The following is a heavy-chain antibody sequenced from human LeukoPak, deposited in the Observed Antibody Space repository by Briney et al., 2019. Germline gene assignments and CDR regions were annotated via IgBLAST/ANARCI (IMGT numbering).Heavy chain of an antibody. D-gene: IGHD6-13*01. CDR3: ARDIPRSSSSWYVGDYYYGMDV. V-gene: IGHV4-39*07. CDR2: IYYSGST. Sequence: SQTLSLTCTVSGCSISSSSYYWGWIRQPPGNGLEWIGSIYYSGSTYYNPSLKSRVITSVDTSKNQFSLKLSSVTAADTAVYYCARDIPRSSSSWYVGDYYYGMDVWGQGTTVTVSS. J-gene: IGHJ6*02. CDR1: GCSISSSSYY.